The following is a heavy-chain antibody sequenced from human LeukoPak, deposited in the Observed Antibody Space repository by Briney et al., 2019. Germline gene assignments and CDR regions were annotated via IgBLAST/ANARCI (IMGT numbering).Heavy chain of an antibody. V-gene: IGHV3-23*01. CDR3: ARVGRGLFAMDV. CDR2: ISGGGVNT. J-gene: IGHJ6*02. CDR1: GFTFSSYA. Sequence: PGGSLRLSCAASGFTFSSYAMTWVRQAPGKGLEWVSVISGGGVNTVYADSVMGRFTISRDNSKKTVYLQMNSLRDEDTALYYCARVGRGLFAMDVWGQGTTVTVSS. D-gene: IGHD3-10*01.